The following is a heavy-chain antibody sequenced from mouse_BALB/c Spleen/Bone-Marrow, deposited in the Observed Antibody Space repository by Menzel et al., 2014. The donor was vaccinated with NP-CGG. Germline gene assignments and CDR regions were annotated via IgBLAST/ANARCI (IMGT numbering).Heavy chain of an antibody. CDR2: ISSGGNYT. CDR3: VRAYGSSYAMDY. Sequence: EVKLVESGGGLVKPGGSLKLSCAASGLTFSSYAMSWVRQSPEKRLEWVAEISSGGNYTYCPDTVTGRFTISRDNAKNILYLEMSSLRSDDTAMYYCVRAYGSSYAMDYWGQGTSVTVSS. V-gene: IGHV5-9-4*01. J-gene: IGHJ4*01. CDR1: GLTFSSYA. D-gene: IGHD1-1*01.